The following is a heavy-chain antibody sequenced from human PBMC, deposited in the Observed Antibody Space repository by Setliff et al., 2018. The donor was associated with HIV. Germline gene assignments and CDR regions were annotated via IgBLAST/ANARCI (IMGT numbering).Heavy chain of an antibody. J-gene: IGHJ6*02. CDR1: GFTFSSYD. V-gene: IGHV3-13*01. CDR2: IGTAGDT. CDR3: ARAAGYSSGWDYYYYGMDV. Sequence: GGSLRLSCAASGFTFSSYDMHWVRQATGKGLEGVSAIGTAGDTYYPGSVKGRFTISRENAKNSLYLQMNSLRAGDTAVYYCARAAGYSSGWDYYYYGMDVWGQGTTVTV. D-gene: IGHD6-19*01.